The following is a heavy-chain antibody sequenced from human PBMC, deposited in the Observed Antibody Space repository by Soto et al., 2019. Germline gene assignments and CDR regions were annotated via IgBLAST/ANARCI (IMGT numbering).Heavy chain of an antibody. V-gene: IGHV3-53*04. D-gene: IGHD3-22*01. J-gene: IGHJ4*02. CDR2: IYSGGST. Sequence: GGSLRLSCAASGFTVSSNYMSWVRQAPGKGLEWVSVIYSGGSTYYADSVKGRFTSSRHNSKNTLYLQMNSLRAEDTAVYYCASNPSRGYTYYWGQGTLVTVSS. CDR3: ASNPSRGYTYY. CDR1: GFTVSSNY.